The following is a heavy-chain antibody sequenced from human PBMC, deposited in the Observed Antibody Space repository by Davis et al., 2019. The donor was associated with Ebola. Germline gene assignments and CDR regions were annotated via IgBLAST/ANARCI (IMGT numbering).Heavy chain of an antibody. V-gene: IGHV3-30*03. CDR2: ISYDGSNK. J-gene: IGHJ4*02. CDR3: VREGGGSWGY. CDR1: GLTFSSYG. Sequence: PGGSLRLSCAASGLTFSSYGMHWVRQAPGKGLEWVAVISYDGSNKYYADSVKGRFTISRDNSKNTLYLQMNSLRAEDTAVYYCVREGGGSWGYWGQGTLVTVSS. D-gene: IGHD2-15*01.